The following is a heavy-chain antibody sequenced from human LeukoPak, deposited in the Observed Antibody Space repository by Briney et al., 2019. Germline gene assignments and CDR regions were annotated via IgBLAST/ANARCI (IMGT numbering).Heavy chain of an antibody. Sequence: PGGSLRLSCAASGFTFSDYNMRWIRQAPGKGLEWVSSVSSSGRHMYYADSVKGRFTISRDNAKNSLYLQMNSLRAEDTAVYYCGRVKEASAFDIWGQGTMVTVSS. D-gene: IGHD5-12*01. J-gene: IGHJ3*02. CDR3: GRVKEASAFDI. CDR1: GFTFSDYN. V-gene: IGHV3-11*04. CDR2: VSSSGRHM.